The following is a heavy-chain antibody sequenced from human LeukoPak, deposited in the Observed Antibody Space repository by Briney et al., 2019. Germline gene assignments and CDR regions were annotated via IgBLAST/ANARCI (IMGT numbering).Heavy chain of an antibody. Sequence: ASVKVSCKASGYTFTGYYMNWVRQAPGQGLEWMGWINPNSGDTDYAQKFQGRVTVTRNTSITTAYMELRRLSSDDTAVYHCARGVGISIFGVPAFYFDNWGQGTLVTVSS. CDR2: INPNSGDT. D-gene: IGHD3-3*01. J-gene: IGHJ4*02. CDR3: ARGVGISIFGVPAFYFDN. CDR1: GYTFTGYY. V-gene: IGHV1-2*02.